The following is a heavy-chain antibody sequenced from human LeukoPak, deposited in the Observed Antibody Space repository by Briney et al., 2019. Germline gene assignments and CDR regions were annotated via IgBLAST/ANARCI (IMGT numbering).Heavy chain of an antibody. Sequence: ASVKVSCKASGYTFIGYYIHWVRQAPGRGLEWMGWINPNIGGTNYAQTFQGRVTMTRDTSISTAYMELSGLRSDDTAVYYCAKDQLCITIIIYYLGQGT. CDR3: AKDQLCITIIIYY. D-gene: IGHD3/OR15-3a*01. CDR1: GYTFIGYY. CDR2: INPNIGGT. J-gene: IGHJ4*02. V-gene: IGHV1-2*02.